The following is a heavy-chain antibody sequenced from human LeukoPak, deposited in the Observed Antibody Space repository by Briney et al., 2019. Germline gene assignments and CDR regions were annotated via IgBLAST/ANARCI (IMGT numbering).Heavy chain of an antibody. J-gene: IGHJ4*02. CDR2: ISSSERTI. CDR3: ARRGMEGSFDY. V-gene: IGHV3-48*03. D-gene: IGHD1-1*01. Sequence: PGGSLRLSCVASGFTFSSYEMNWVRQAPGKGLEWLSSISSSERTIYYADSVKGRFTISRDDAKNSLYLNVNSLRAEDTAVYYCARRGMEGSFDYWGQGTLVTVSS. CDR1: GFTFSSYE.